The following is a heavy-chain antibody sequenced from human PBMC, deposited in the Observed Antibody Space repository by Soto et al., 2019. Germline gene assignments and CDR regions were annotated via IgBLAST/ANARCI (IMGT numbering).Heavy chain of an antibody. CDR1: GFTFSNAW. J-gene: IGHJ3*02. CDR3: AVAAADTRAFDI. V-gene: IGHV3-15*01. D-gene: IGHD6-25*01. CDR2: IKSKTDGGTT. Sequence: GGSLRLSCAASGFTFSNAWMSWVRQAPGKGMERVGRIKSKTDGGTTDYSAPVKGRFTISRDASKNSLYLQMNRLKTEDTAVYYCAVAAADTRAFDIWGQGTLVTVSS.